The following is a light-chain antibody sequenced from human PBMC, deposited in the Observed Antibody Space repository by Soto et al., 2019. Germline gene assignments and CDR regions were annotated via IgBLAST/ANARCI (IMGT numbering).Light chain of an antibody. CDR3: QQTFRTPHT. V-gene: IGKV1-39*01. CDR2: SAS. J-gene: IGKJ2*01. Sequence: DLQMTQAPSSLSASVGDRVTITCRASQSINWYLNWYQQKPGAAPKLLIYSASTLQTGVPSRFSGSGFGTDYTLTISSLQPADFAIYYCQQTFRTPHTFGQGTKVDI. CDR1: QSINWY.